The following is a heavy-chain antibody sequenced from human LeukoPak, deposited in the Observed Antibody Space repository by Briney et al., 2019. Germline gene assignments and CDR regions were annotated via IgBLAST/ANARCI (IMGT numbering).Heavy chain of an antibody. Sequence: GTSLRLSCAASGFTSSDYAMAWVRQAPGKGLEWVSIISTSGSGGATYYADSMKGRFTISRDSTKNTLYLQMNSLRAEDTAVYYCARAPGSLVSVAGRPYYFDFWGQGTLVTVSS. J-gene: IGHJ4*02. V-gene: IGHV3-23*01. CDR2: ISTSGSGGAT. CDR3: ARAPGSLVSVAGRPYYFDF. D-gene: IGHD6-6*01. CDR1: GFTSSDYA.